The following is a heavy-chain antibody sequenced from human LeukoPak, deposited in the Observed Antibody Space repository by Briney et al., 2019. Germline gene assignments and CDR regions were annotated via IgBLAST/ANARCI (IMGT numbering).Heavy chain of an antibody. CDR3: TSWGDTTAEYFQR. CDR1: GFTFNRCW. V-gene: IGHV3-7*01. CDR2: INPDGRDT. Sequence: GGSLRLSCVVSGFTFNRCWMNWVRQAPGKGLEWVAHINPDGRDTYYVDSVKGRFTISRDNAQNSMYLQTNSLRVEDTAVYYCTSWGDTTAEYFQRWGQGTLVTVSS. J-gene: IGHJ1*01. D-gene: IGHD2-21*02.